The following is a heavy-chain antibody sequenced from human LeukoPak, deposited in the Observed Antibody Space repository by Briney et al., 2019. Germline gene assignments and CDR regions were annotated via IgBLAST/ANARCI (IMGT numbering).Heavy chain of an antibody. D-gene: IGHD4-23*01. V-gene: IGHV4-59*12. CDR3: ARDGYGGKDGNYYMDV. CDR1: GGSISTYY. Sequence: ASETLSLTCTVSGGSISTYYWSWMRQPPGKGLEWIGYIYYSGSTNYNPSLKSRVTISVDTSKNQFSLKLSSVTAADTAVYYCARDGYGGKDGNYYMDVWGKGTTVTVSS. CDR2: IYYSGST. J-gene: IGHJ6*03.